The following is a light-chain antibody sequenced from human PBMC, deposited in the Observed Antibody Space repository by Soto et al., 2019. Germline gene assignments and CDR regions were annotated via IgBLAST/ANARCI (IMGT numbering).Light chain of an antibody. J-gene: IGLJ1*01. CDR3: GSWDSSLSAYV. CDR2: DDS. V-gene: IGLV1-51*01. Sequence: QSVLTQPPSVSAAPGQKVTISCSGSSSNSGGNSVSWYQQLPGTAPKLLIYDDSKRPSGIPDRFSGSKSGTSATLGITGFQTGDEADYYCGSWDSSLSAYVFGTGTKVTVL. CDR1: SSNSGGNS.